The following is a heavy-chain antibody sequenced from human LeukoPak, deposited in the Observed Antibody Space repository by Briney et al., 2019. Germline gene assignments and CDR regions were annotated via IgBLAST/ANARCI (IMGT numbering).Heavy chain of an antibody. Sequence: SETLSLTCAVYGGSFSGYYWSWIRQPPGKGLEWIGYIYYSGSTNYNPSLKSRVTISVDTSKNQFSLKLSSVTAADTAVYYCARRGYSSSSGWFDPWGQGTLVTVSS. V-gene: IGHV4-59*01. D-gene: IGHD6-6*01. CDR1: GGSFSGYY. J-gene: IGHJ5*02. CDR3: ARRGYSSSSGWFDP. CDR2: IYYSGST.